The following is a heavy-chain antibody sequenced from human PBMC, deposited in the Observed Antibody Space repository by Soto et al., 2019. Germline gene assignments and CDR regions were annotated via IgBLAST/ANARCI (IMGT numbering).Heavy chain of an antibody. CDR2: INDSGNI. CDR1: GGSFRGYQ. J-gene: IGHJ6*03. V-gene: IGHV4-34*01. D-gene: IGHD3-10*01. Sequence: QVQLQQWGAGLLKPSETLSLTCAVYGGSFRGYQWTWIRQTPGKGLEWIGEINDSGNINYNPSLKSRVTIFLDTPKKQISLKLSSVTAADTAVYFCARGLILWFGELSRRGGYYYYMDVWGKGTTVTVSS. CDR3: ARGLILWFGELSRRGGYYYYMDV.